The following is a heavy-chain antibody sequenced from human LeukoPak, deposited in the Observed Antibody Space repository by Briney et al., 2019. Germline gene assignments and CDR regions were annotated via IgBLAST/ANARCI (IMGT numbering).Heavy chain of an antibody. CDR2: INHSGST. D-gene: IGHD3-3*01. CDR3: ARGPPKQLRFLEWLFPPALDY. J-gene: IGHJ4*02. V-gene: IGHV4-34*01. Sequence: PSETLSLTCAVYGGSFSGYYWSWIRQPPGKGLEWIGEINHSGSTNYNPSLKSRVTISVDTSKNQFSLKLSSVTAADTAVYYCARGPPKQLRFLEWLFPPALDYWGQGTLVTVSS. CDR1: GGSFSGYY.